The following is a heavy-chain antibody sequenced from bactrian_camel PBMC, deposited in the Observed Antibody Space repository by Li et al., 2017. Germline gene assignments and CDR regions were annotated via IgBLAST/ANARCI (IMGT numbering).Heavy chain of an antibody. D-gene: IGHD6*01. CDR1: GFTFASHY. Sequence: QVQLVESGGGLVQPGGSLKLSCAASGFTFASHYMSWVRQAPGKGLEWVSSVYGSYTYYTASVKGRFTISRDSAKSTVYLQMNNLRPEDTATYYCAEGRGSRGEHCYSLNYWGQGTQVTVS. V-gene: IGHV3-2*01. CDR3: AEGRGSRGEHCYSLNY. J-gene: IGHJ4*01. CDR2: VYGSYT.